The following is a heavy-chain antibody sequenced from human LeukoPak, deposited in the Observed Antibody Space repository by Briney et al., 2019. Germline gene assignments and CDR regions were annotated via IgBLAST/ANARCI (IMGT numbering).Heavy chain of an antibody. J-gene: IGHJ4*02. CDR1: GFTFSSYS. CDR2: ISSSSSYI. V-gene: IGHV3-21*01. CDR3: ARSGVVTAIRRYYFDY. Sequence: GGSLRLSCAASGFTFSSYSMNWVRQAPGKGLEWVSSISSSSSYIYYADSVKGRLTISRDNAKNSLYLQMNSLRAEDTAVYYCARSGVVTAIRRYYFDYWGQGTLVTVSS. D-gene: IGHD2-21*02.